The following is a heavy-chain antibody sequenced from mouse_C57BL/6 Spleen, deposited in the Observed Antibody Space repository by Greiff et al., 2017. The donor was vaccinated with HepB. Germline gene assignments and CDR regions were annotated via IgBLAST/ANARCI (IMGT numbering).Heavy chain of an antibody. CDR3: ARGGSGSSFYFDY. Sequence: VMLVESGAELARPGASVKLSCKASGYTFTSYGISWVKQRTGQGLEWIGEIYPRSGNTYYNEKFKGKATLTADKSSSTAYMELRSLTSEDSAVYFCARGGSGSSFYFDYWGQGTTLTVSS. CDR1: GYTFTSYG. V-gene: IGHV1-81*01. D-gene: IGHD1-1*01. J-gene: IGHJ2*01. CDR2: IYPRSGNT.